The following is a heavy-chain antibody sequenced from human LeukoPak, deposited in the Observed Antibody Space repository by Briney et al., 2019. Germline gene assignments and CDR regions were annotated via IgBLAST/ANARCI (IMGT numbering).Heavy chain of an antibody. CDR2: VYYTGGT. CDR1: GGSTTTSSYY. J-gene: IGHJ6*03. CDR3: ARGGVGGYDYGGNDLGDYYYMDV. D-gene: IGHD4-23*01. V-gene: IGHV4-39*01. Sequence: SETLSLTCSVSGGSTTTSSYYWGWIRQPPEKGLEWIGSVYYTGGTHYSPSLKSRVTMSVDTSKNQFSLKLSSVTAADTAVYYCARGGVGGYDYGGNDLGDYYYMDVWGKGTTVTVSS.